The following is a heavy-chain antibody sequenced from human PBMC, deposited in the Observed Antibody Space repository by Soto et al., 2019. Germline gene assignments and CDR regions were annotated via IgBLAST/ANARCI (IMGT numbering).Heavy chain of an antibody. V-gene: IGHV1-18*01. CDR3: ARRLYGDYDY. Sequence: QAQLVQSGAEVKEPGASVKVSCKASGYSFTTSGITWVRQAPGQGLEWMVWFSTYNGNTNYAQKLHDRVTLTTDTSTSTAYMELRSLRSDDTAVYYCARRLYGDYDYWGQGTLVTVSS. D-gene: IGHD4-17*01. CDR2: FSTYNGNT. J-gene: IGHJ4*02. CDR1: GYSFTTSG.